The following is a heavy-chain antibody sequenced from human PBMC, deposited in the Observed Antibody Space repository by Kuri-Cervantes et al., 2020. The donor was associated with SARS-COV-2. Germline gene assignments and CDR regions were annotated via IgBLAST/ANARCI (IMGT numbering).Heavy chain of an antibody. Sequence: GSLRLSCATSGFTLSDYDMDWVRQVPGKGLEWIAEINHSGSTSYNPSLKSRFTISVDTSKNQFSLKVRSVAAADTAVYYCARARSSIGVVRGAMYYFWHMDVWSKGTTVTVSS. J-gene: IGHJ6*03. V-gene: IGHV4-34*01. D-gene: IGHD3-10*01. CDR3: ARARSSIGVVRGAMYYFWHMDV. CDR1: GFTLSDYD. CDR2: INHSGST.